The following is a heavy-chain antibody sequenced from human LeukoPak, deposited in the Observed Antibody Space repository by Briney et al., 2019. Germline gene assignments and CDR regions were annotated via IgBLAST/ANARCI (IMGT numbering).Heavy chain of an antibody. CDR2: IYYSGST. CDR1: GGSVSSDSYF. V-gene: IGHV4-61*01. J-gene: IGHJ4*02. CDR3: ARGQRRLQDY. Sequence: SETLSLTCTVSGGSVSSDSYFWTWIRQPPGKGLEWIGYIYYSGSTNYDPSLKSRVTISLDTSKSQISLKLSSVTAADTAVYYCARGQRRLQDYWGQGTLVTVSS.